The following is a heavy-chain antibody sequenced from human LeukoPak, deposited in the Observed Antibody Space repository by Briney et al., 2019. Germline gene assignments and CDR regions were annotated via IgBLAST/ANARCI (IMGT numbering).Heavy chain of an antibody. CDR1: GFTFSSYS. CDR2: ISSSSSYI. Sequence: GGSLRLSCAASGFTFSSYSMNWVRQAPGKGLEWVSSISSSSSYIYYADSVKGRFTISRDNAKNSLYLQMNSLRAEDTAVYYCARDPIPSAGYYMDVWGIGTTVTVSS. D-gene: IGHD2-21*01. CDR3: ARDPIPSAGYYMDV. J-gene: IGHJ6*03. V-gene: IGHV3-21*01.